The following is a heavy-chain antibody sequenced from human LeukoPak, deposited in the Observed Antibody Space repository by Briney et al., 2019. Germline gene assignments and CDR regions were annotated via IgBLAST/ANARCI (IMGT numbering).Heavy chain of an antibody. J-gene: IGHJ6*03. CDR3: AKGSKAVVFTRDHYMDV. D-gene: IGHD3-22*01. V-gene: IGHV3-48*01. CDR2: ISSSSSTI. Sequence: GGSLRLSCAASGFTFSSYSMNWVRQAPGKGLEWVSYISSSSSTIYYADSVKGRFTISRDNAKNSLYLQMNSLRAEDTAVYYCAKGSKAVVFTRDHYMDVWGKGTTVTFSS. CDR1: GFTFSSYS.